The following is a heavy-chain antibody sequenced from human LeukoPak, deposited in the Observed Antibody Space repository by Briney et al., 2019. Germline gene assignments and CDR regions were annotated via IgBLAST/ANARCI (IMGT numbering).Heavy chain of an antibody. Sequence: SVKVSCKASGGTFSSYAISWVRQAPGQGLEWMGGIIPIFGTADYAQKFQGRVTITTDESTSTAYMELSSLRSEDTAVYYCSRTLEYSSGWHDYYYYYMDVWGKGTTVTVSS. D-gene: IGHD6-19*01. CDR2: IIPIFGTA. CDR3: SRTLEYSSGWHDYYYYYMDV. J-gene: IGHJ6*03. CDR1: GGTFSSYA. V-gene: IGHV1-69*05.